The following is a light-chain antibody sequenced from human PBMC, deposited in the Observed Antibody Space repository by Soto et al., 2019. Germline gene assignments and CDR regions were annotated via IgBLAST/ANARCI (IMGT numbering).Light chain of an antibody. CDR1: QSVLYSSNNKNY. CDR2: WAS. CDR3: EQYYSTPRT. V-gene: IGKV4-1*01. Sequence: DIVMTQSPDSVTASLGERATINCKSSQSVLYSSNNKNYLAWYQQKPGQPPNLLIYWASTRESGVPDRFSGSGSGTNVPLTISSRLAEDVAVYFCEQYYSTPRTFGQGTRVEIK. J-gene: IGKJ1*01.